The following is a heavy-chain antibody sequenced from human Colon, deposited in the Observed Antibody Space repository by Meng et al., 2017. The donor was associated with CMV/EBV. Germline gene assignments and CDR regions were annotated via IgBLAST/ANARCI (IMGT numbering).Heavy chain of an antibody. V-gene: IGHV3-66*02. CDR2: VYSDGTT. CDR3: VRETVYGGISGTGF. J-gene: IGHJ1*01. D-gene: IGHD4-23*01. CDR1: GFTVSSIY. Sequence: GGSLRLSCAASGFTVSSIYMSWVRQAPGKGLEWVSVVYSDGTTHYADSVKGRFIISRDTSKNMLFLQMQNLRLEDTAVYYCVRETVYGGISGTGFWGQGTLVTVSS.